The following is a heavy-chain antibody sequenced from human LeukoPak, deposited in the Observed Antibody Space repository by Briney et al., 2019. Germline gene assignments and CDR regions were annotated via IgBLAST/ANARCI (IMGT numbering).Heavy chain of an antibody. J-gene: IGHJ6*03. CDR2: ISSSSSYI. V-gene: IGHV3-21*01. D-gene: IGHD3-16*01. Sequence: PGGSLRLSCAASGFTFSSYSMNWVRQAPGKGLEWVSSISSSSSYIYYADSVKGRFTISRDNAKNSLYLQMNSLRAEDTAVYYCVRGTYHAYYMDVWGKGTTVTVSS. CDR3: VRGTYHAYYMDV. CDR1: GFTFSSYS.